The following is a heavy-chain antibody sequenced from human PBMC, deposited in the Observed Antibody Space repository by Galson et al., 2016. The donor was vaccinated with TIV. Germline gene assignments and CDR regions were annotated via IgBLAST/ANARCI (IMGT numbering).Heavy chain of an antibody. CDR1: GYTFTGYY. Sequence: SVKVSCKASGYTFTGYYVHWVRQAPGQGLEWMGWINPDSGDTNSAQEFQGRVTMTRDTSITTAYMDVSSLRPDDTAVYFCARALNYGMDVWGQGTTVTVSS. D-gene: IGHD3-10*01. V-gene: IGHV1-2*02. J-gene: IGHJ6*02. CDR2: INPDSGDT. CDR3: ARALNYGMDV.